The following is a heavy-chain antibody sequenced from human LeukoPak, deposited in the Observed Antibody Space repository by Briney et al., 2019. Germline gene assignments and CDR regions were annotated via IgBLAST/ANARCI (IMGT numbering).Heavy chain of an antibody. CDR3: AGEQLWGTSNWFDP. J-gene: IGHJ5*02. Sequence: GGSLRLSCAASGFTVSSNYMSWVRQAPGKGLEWVSVIYSGGSTYYADSVQGRFTISRDNSKNTLYLQMNSLRAEDTAVYYCAGEQLWGTSNWFDPWGQGTLVTVSS. CDR2: IYSGGST. CDR1: GFTVSSNY. D-gene: IGHD5-18*01. V-gene: IGHV3-53*01.